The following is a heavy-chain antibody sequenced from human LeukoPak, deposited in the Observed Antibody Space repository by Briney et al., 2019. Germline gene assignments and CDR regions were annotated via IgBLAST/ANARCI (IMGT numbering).Heavy chain of an antibody. CDR2: INHSGST. CDR1: GGSFSGYY. D-gene: IGHD3-10*01. CDR3: ARGLLRYYGSGPGY. Sequence: SETLSLTCAVYGGSFSGYYWSWIRQPPGKGLEWIGEINHSGSTNYNPSVKSRVTISVDTSKNQFSLKLSSVTAADTAVFYCARGLLRYYGSGPGYWGQGTLVTVSS. J-gene: IGHJ4*02. V-gene: IGHV4-34*01.